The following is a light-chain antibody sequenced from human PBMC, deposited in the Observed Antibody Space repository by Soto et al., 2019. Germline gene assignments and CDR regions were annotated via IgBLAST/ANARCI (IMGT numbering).Light chain of an antibody. J-gene: IGKJ4*01. Sequence: VMTPCPGHLPSPPGARATPSCGASRTVRSSYLAWYQQKPGQAPRLXIYGASSRAAGVPDRFSGGGSGTDFTLTISRLEPEDFAVYYCQQFRSWPLTFGGGTKVDI. CDR2: GAS. V-gene: IGKV3-20*01. CDR3: QQFRSWPLT. CDR1: RTVRSSY.